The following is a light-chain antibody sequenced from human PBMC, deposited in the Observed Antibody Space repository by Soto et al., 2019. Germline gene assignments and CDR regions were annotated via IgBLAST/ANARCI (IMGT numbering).Light chain of an antibody. V-gene: IGKV3-11*01. CDR3: QQRINWPT. CDR1: QSINTS. CDR2: DAS. J-gene: IGKJ4*01. Sequence: EIVLTQSPATLSLSPGEGATLSCRASQSINTSLAWYQQKPGQAPRLLIYDASNRATGIPARFSGSGSGTDFTLTISSLEPEDFTVYYCQQRINWPTFXGGTKVDIK.